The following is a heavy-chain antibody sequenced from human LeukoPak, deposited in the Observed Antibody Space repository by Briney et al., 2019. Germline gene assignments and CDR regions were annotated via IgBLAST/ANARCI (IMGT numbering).Heavy chain of an antibody. V-gene: IGHV4-59*01. J-gene: IGHJ5*02. CDR1: GGSLSGFY. D-gene: IGHD1-14*01. Sequence: SETLSLTCTVSGGSLSGFYWSWIRQPPGKGLEWIGYIYDSGSTNYNPSLKSRVTVSVDTSKNHFSLRLSSVTAADTAVYYCAREYTRNWFDPWGQGTLVTVSS. CDR3: AREYTRNWFDP. CDR2: IYDSGST.